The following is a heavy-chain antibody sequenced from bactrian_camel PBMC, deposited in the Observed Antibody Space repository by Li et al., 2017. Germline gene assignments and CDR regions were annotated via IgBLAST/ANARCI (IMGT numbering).Heavy chain of an antibody. V-gene: IGHV3S54*01. CDR2: INAIGGRT. Sequence: GWLRQAPGKERGGVAAINAIGGRTAYLNSVKGRFTISQENAKNTLYLQMNRLNSEDTAMYYCAAAACLFFFFNDTATTEIYT. D-gene: IGHD2*01.